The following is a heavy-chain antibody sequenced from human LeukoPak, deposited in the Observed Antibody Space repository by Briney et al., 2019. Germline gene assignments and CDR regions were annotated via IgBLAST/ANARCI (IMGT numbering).Heavy chain of an antibody. CDR3: ASSLTQYFDY. Sequence: PGGSLRLSCAASGFTFSSYSMNWVRQAPGKGLEWVSSISSSSSYIYYADSVKGRFTISRGNAKNSLYLQMNSLRAEDTAVYYCASSLTQYFDYWGQGTLVTVSS. D-gene: IGHD3-16*01. CDR2: ISSSSSYI. V-gene: IGHV3-21*01. J-gene: IGHJ4*02. CDR1: GFTFSSYS.